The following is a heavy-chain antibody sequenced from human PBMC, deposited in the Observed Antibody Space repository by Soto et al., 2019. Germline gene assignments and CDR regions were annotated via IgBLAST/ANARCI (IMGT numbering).Heavy chain of an antibody. V-gene: IGHV3-30*03. J-gene: IGHJ4*02. CDR1: GFTFTNHG. D-gene: IGHD5-12*01. CDR2: ISYNGSDK. Sequence: QMQLVESGGGVVQPGMSLRLSCAVSGFTFTNHGIHWVRQAPGKGLEWVADISYNGSDKWYADSVKGRVTISRDNFRNTAYLQMNGLRPENTVVYYCGRGMRRNGHDTRFDSWGQGTLVPVSS. CDR3: GRGMRRNGHDTRFDS.